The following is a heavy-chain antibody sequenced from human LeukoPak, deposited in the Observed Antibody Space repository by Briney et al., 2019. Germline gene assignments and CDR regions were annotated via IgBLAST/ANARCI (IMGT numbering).Heavy chain of an antibody. CDR3: ARDSPNSSSWPDPIDY. D-gene: IGHD6-13*01. V-gene: IGHV3-21*01. Sequence: GGSLRLPCAASGFTFSSYSMNWVRQAPGKGLEWVSSISSSSSYIYYADSVKGRFTISRDNAKNSLYLQMNSLRAEDTAVYYCARDSPNSSSWPDPIDYWGQGTLVTVSS. CDR2: ISSSSSYI. J-gene: IGHJ4*02. CDR1: GFTFSSYS.